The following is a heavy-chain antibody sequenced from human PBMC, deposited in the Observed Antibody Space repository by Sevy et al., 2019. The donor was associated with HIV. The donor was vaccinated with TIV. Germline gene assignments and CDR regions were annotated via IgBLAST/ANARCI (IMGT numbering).Heavy chain of an antibody. CDR2: IYKTGST. Sequence: SETLSLSCSVSGGSVSSGTYYWIWIRQPPGKGLEWIGHIYKTGSTNYELSLQSRVTISVDTSTNQFSLRLRSVTAADTAVYYCARVPRGQLWYSGSLGGYYYHMDVWGKGTTVTVSS. J-gene: IGHJ6*03. CDR1: GGSVSSGTYY. D-gene: IGHD3-16*01. CDR3: ARVPRGQLWYSGSLGGYYYHMDV. V-gene: IGHV4-61*01.